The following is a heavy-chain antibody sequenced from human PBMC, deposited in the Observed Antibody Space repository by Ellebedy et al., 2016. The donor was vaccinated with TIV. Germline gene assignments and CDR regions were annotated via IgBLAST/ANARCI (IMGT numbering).Heavy chain of an antibody. Sequence: AASVKVSCKASGGTFSSYAISWVRQAPGQGLEWMGGIIPIFGTANYAQKFQGRVTITADESTSTAYMELSSLRSEDTAVYYCARVVGATTDYFDYWGQGTLVTVSS. CDR3: ARVVGATTDYFDY. J-gene: IGHJ4*02. D-gene: IGHD1-26*01. V-gene: IGHV1-69*13. CDR1: GGTFSSYA. CDR2: IIPIFGTA.